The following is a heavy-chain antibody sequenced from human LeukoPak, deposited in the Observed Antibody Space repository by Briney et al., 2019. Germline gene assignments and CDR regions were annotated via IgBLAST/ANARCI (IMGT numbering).Heavy chain of an antibody. CDR2: ITDSGNT. Sequence: SETLSLTCTVSGGSLSTYYWSWIRQPPGRALEWIGFITDSGNTYYNPSLQSRLAISVDTSKTHFFLKLRSVAAADTAIYYCARHGSDWAFDFWGQGTLVAVSS. V-gene: IGHV4-59*08. J-gene: IGHJ4*02. D-gene: IGHD6-19*01. CDR1: GGSLSTYY. CDR3: ARHGSDWAFDF.